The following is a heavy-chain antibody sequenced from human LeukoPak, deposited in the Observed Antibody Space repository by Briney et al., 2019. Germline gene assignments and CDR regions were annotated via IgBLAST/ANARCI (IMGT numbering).Heavy chain of an antibody. V-gene: IGHV4-59*12. CDR2: VYYSGST. D-gene: IGHD3-3*01. CDR1: GGSISSYY. Sequence: SETLSLTCTVSGGSISSYYWNWIRQPPGKGLEWIGYVYYSGSTNYNPSLKSRVTISVDRSKNQFSLKLSSVTAADTAVYYCARDSGFGDGIDYWGQGTLVTVSS. CDR3: ARDSGFGDGIDY. J-gene: IGHJ4*02.